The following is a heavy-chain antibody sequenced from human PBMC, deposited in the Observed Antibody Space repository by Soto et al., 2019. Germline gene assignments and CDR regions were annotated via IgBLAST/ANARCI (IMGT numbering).Heavy chain of an antibody. V-gene: IGHV3-33*01. CDR1: GFTFSSYA. D-gene: IGHD3-10*01. J-gene: IGHJ4*02. CDR3: ARDLRGRGDY. CDR2: IWYDGSNT. Sequence: GGSLRLSCAASGFTFSSYAMHWVRQAPGKGLEWVGFIWYDGSNTFYAESVKGRFTISRDNSKNTVYLQINALRAEDTAVYYCARDLRGRGDYWGQGTLVTVSS.